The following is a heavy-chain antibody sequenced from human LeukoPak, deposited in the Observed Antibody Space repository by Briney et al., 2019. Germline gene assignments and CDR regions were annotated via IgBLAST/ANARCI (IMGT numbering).Heavy chain of an antibody. Sequence: PGGSLRLSCAASGFTFSSYAMSWVRQAPGKGLELVSAISGSGGSTYYADSVKGRFTISRDNSKNTLYLQMNSLRAEDTAVYYCAKDVVVVPAAIDYWGQGTLVTVSS. J-gene: IGHJ4*02. D-gene: IGHD2-2*02. CDR3: AKDVVVVPAAIDY. CDR2: ISGSGGST. V-gene: IGHV3-23*01. CDR1: GFTFSSYA.